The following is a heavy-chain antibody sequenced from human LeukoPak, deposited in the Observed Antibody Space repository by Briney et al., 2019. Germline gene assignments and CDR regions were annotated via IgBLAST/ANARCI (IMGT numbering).Heavy chain of an antibody. CDR3: ARQKDSSSIPYYYYYYYMDV. CDR2: IYPDDSDT. Sequence: GESLKISCKGSGYRFPSYWIAWVRQMPGKGLEWMGIIYPDDSDTRYSPSFQGQVTISADKSISTAYLQWSSLKASDTAMYYCARQKDSSSIPYYYYYYYMDVWGKGTTVTVSS. D-gene: IGHD6-6*01. J-gene: IGHJ6*03. V-gene: IGHV5-51*01. CDR1: GYRFPSYW.